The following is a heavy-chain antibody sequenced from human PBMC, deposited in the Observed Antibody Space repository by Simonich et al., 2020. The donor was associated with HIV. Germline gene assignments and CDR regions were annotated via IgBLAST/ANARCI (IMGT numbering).Heavy chain of an antibody. CDR1: GGSFSGYS. D-gene: IGHD1-26*01. J-gene: IGHJ1*01. CDR3: ARLTASGLGEYFQH. CDR2: INHSGST. Sequence: QVQLQQWGAGLLKPSETLSLTCAVYGGSFSGYSWSWIRQPPGKGLEWIGEINHSGSTNYNPSLKSRVTISVDPSKNQFSLKLSSVTAADTAVYYCARLTASGLGEYFQHWGQGTLVTVSS. V-gene: IGHV4-34*01.